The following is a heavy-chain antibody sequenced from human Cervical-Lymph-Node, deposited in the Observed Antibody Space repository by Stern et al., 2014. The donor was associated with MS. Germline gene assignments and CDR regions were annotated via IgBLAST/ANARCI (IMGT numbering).Heavy chain of an antibody. CDR1: GYTFSVYN. CDR2: ISPNSGGT. CDR3: ARGASDY. J-gene: IGHJ4*02. Sequence: QMQLVQSGPEVKKPGASLKVPCKASGYTFSVYNIHWVRQDPGQGLEWMMRISPNSGGTNYAQKFQGRVTMTRDTSISIVYMELTRLRSDDTAVYYCARGASDYWGQGTLVTVSS. D-gene: IGHD3-16*01. V-gene: IGHV1-2*06.